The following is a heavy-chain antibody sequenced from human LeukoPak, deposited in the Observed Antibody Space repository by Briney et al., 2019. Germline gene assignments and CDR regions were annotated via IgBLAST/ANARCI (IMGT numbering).Heavy chain of an antibody. Sequence: SETLSLTCTVSGGSISSYYWSWIRQPPGKGLEWIGYIYYSGSTNYNPSLKSRVTISVDTSKNQFSLKLSSVTAADTAVYYCARHRQWELPFDYWGQGTLVTVSS. V-gene: IGHV4-59*08. CDR2: IYYSGST. D-gene: IGHD1-26*01. CDR1: GGSISSYY. CDR3: ARHRQWELPFDY. J-gene: IGHJ4*02.